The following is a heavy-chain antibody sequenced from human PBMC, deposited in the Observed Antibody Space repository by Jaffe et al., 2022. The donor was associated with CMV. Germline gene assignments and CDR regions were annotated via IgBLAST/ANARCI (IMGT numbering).Heavy chain of an antibody. CDR3: ARDPHNYDYVWGRYRYYMDV. Sequence: QVQLVESGGGLVKPGGSLRLSCAASGFTFSDYYMSWIRQAPGKGLEWVSYISSSSSYTNYADSVKGRFTISRDNAKNSLYLQMNSLRAEDTAVYYCARDPHNYDYVWGRYRYYMDVWGKGTTVTVSS. CDR1: GFTFSDYY. D-gene: IGHD3-16*02. V-gene: IGHV3-11*06. J-gene: IGHJ6*03. CDR2: ISSSSSYT.